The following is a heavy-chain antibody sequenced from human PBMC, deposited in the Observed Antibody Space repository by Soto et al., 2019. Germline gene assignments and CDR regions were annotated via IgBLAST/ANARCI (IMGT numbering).Heavy chain of an antibody. CDR2: IYYSGST. CDR3: ARHGTWQQLVEGVDYYYYGMDV. CDR1: GGSISSSSYY. Sequence: QLQLQESGPGLVKPSETLSLTCTVSGGSISSSSYYWGWIRQPPGKGLEWIGSIYYSGSTYYNPSLKSRVTISVDTSKNQFSLKLSSVTAADTAVYYCARHGTWQQLVEGVDYYYYGMDVWGQGTTVTVSS. J-gene: IGHJ6*02. V-gene: IGHV4-39*01. D-gene: IGHD6-13*01.